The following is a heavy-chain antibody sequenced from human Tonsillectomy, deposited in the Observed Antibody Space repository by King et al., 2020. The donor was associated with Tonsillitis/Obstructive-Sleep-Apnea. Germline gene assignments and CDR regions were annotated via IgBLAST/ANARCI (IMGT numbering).Heavy chain of an antibody. CDR2: ISSNGGST. Sequence: VQLVESGGGLVQPGGSLRLSCSASGFTFSSYAMHWVRQAPGKGLEYVSAISSNGGSTYYADSVKGRFTISSDNSKNTLYLQMSSLRTEDTAVYYCVRKGQTTVTYDYWGQGTLVTVSS. CDR1: GFTFSSYA. V-gene: IGHV3-64D*06. CDR3: VRKGQTTVTYDY. D-gene: IGHD4-17*01. J-gene: IGHJ4*02.